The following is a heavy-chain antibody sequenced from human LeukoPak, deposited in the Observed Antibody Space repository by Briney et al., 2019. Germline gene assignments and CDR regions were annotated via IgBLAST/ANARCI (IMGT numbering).Heavy chain of an antibody. J-gene: IGHJ6*04. Sequence: GGSLRLSCAPSGFTFSSYSMNWVRQAPGKGLEWVSYISSSSSTKYYADSMKGRFTISRDNAKNSLYLQMNSLRAEDTAVYYCAELGITMIGGVWGKGTTVTISS. V-gene: IGHV3-48*04. CDR2: ISSSSSTK. D-gene: IGHD3-10*02. CDR3: AELGITMIGGV. CDR1: GFTFSSYS.